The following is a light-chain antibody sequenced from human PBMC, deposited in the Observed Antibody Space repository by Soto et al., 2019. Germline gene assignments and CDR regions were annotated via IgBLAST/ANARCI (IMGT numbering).Light chain of an antibody. CDR2: NTS. V-gene: IGLV7-43*01. CDR3: LFYYGGAQLV. Sequence: QAVVTQEPSLTVSPGGTVTLTCASSTGAVTSGYDPNWFQQKPGQAPRALINNTSNKHSWTAARFSGSLLGGKAALTLSGVQAEDEAEYYCLFYYGGAQLVFGGGTKLTVL. J-gene: IGLJ2*01. CDR1: TGAVTSGYD.